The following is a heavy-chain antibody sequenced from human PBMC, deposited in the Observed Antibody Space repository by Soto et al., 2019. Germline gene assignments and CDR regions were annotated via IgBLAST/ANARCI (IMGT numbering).Heavy chain of an antibody. CDR2: INPNCGGT. D-gene: IGHD3-3*02. V-gene: IGHV1-2*04. CDR1: GYTFTGYY. J-gene: IGHJ5*02. Sequence: QVQLVQSGAEVKKPGASVKVSCKASGYTFTGYYMHWVRQAPGQGLEWMGWINPNCGGTNYAQKFQGWVTMTRDTSISTAYMELSRLRSDDTAVYYCALARMTKQGWFDPWGQGTLVTVSS. CDR3: ALARMTKQGWFDP.